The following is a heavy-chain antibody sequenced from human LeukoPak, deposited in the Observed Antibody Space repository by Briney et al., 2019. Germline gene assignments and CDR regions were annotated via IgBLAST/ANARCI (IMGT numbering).Heavy chain of an antibody. D-gene: IGHD3-10*01. CDR3: ARAPPPLWAGSGALYYFDY. V-gene: IGHV3-66*01. J-gene: IGHJ4*02. CDR2: IYSGGST. CDR1: GFTVSSNY. Sequence: GGSLRLSCAASGFTVSSNYMSWVRQAPGKGLEWVSVIYSGGSTYYADSVKGRFTISRDNSKNTLYLQMNSLRAEDTAVYYCARAPPPLWAGSGALYYFDYWGQGTLVTVSS.